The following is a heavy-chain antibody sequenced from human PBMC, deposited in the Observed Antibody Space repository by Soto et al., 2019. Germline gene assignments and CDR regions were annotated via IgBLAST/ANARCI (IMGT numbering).Heavy chain of an antibody. V-gene: IGHV1-2*04. CDR2: INPNSGGT. J-gene: IGHJ4*02. D-gene: IGHD3-22*01. CDR3: ARGSGSIEYYFDY. Sequence: ASVKVSCKASGYTFTGYYMHWVRQAPGQGLEWMGWINPNSGGTNYAQKFQGWVTMTRDTSISTAYMELSRLRSDDTAVYYCARGSGSIEYYFDYWGQGTLVTVSS. CDR1: GYTFTGYY.